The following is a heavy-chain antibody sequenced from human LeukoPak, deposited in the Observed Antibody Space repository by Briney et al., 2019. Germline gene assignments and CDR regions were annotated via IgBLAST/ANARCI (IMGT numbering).Heavy chain of an antibody. CDR1: GFTFVTYA. CDR2: INGSGGST. J-gene: IGHJ4*02. CDR3: AKECCGSGSYPFDY. V-gene: IGHV3-23*01. Sequence: GGSLRLSCVASGFTFVTYAMNWVRQAPGKGLEWVSGINGSGGSTDYADSVKGRFTISRDNSRNTVYLQMNSLRAEDTALYYCAKECCGSGSYPFDYWGQGTLVTVPS. D-gene: IGHD3-10*01.